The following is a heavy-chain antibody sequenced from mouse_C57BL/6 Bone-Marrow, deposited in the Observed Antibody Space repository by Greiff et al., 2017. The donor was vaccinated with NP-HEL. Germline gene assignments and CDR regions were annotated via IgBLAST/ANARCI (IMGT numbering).Heavy chain of an antibody. Sequence: EVQLQQSGPELVKPGASVKISCKASGYTFTDYYMNWVKQSHGKSLEWIGDINPNNGGTSYNQKFKGKATLTVDKSSSTAYMELRSLTSEDSAVYYCARKYYDCWYFDVWGTGTTVTVSS. CDR3: ARKYYDCWYFDV. V-gene: IGHV1-26*01. J-gene: IGHJ1*03. CDR2: INPNNGGT. D-gene: IGHD2-4*01. CDR1: GYTFTDYY.